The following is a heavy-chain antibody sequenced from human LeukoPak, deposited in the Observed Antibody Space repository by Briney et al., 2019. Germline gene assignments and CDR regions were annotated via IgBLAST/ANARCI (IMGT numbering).Heavy chain of an antibody. J-gene: IGHJ4*02. D-gene: IGHD3-22*01. CDR2: ISSNGGST. CDR1: GFTFSSYA. CDR3: XXXXXNXYXXXXYYNX. V-gene: IGHV3-64*01. Sequence: GGSLRLSCAASGFTFSSYAMHWVRQAPGKGLEYVSAISSNGGSTYYANSVKGRFTISRDNSKNTLYLQMGSLRAEDMAVYYCXXXXXNXYXXXXYYNXXGQGTLVTVSS.